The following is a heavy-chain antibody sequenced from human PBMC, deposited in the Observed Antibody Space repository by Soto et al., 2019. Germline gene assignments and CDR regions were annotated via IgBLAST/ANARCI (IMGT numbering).Heavy chain of an antibody. V-gene: IGHV3-23*01. CDR1: GFTFSSYA. D-gene: IGHD6-13*01. Sequence: EVQLLQSGGGLVQPGGSLRLSCGASGFTFSSYAMSWVRQAPGKGLEWVAAISGSGRSTYYADSVKGRITISREVSNKTLYLQMNTVRTYDTPIYYCAKSHFPIAASRQPHFDHWGQGALVTVSS. CDR3: AKSHFPIAASRQPHFDH. CDR2: ISGSGRST. J-gene: IGHJ4*02.